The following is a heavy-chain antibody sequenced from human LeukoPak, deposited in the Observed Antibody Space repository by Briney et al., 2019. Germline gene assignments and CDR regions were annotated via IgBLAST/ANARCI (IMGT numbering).Heavy chain of an antibody. CDR1: GYTFTSYD. CDR3: ARDSHVNASDI. Sequence: GASVKVSCKASGYTFTSYDINWVRQATGQGLEWMGWMNPNSGNTGYAQKFQGRVTMTRSTSINTAYMELSSLRSEDTAMYYCARDSHVNASDIWGQGTMVTVSS. D-gene: IGHD1-26*01. J-gene: IGHJ3*02. V-gene: IGHV1-8*01. CDR2: MNPNSGNT.